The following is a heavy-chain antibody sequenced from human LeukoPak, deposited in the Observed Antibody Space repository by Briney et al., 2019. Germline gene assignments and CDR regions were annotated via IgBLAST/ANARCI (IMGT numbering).Heavy chain of an antibody. CDR2: IIPIFGTA. J-gene: IGHJ1*01. CDR1: GGTFSSYA. Sequence: GASVKVSCKASGGTFSSYAISWVRQAPGQGLEWMGGIIPIFGTANYAQKFQGRVTITTDESTSTAYMELSSLRSEDTAVYYCARSPGITIFGVVTEYFQHWGQGTLVTVSS. D-gene: IGHD3-3*01. V-gene: IGHV1-69*05. CDR3: ARSPGITIFGVVTEYFQH.